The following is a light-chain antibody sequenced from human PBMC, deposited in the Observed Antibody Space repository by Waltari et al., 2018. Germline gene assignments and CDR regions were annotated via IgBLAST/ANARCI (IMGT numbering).Light chain of an antibody. CDR2: GAY. CDR3: QHHVRLPAT. Sequence: IVLTQSPGTLSLSPGERATLSCRASQSVNTYLAWYQQKPGQAPRLLIYGAYTRAAGIQDRFSGSGSGTDFCLTISRLEAEDFAVYYCQHHVRLPATFGQGTKVEIK. J-gene: IGKJ1*01. CDR1: QSVNTY. V-gene: IGKV3-20*01.